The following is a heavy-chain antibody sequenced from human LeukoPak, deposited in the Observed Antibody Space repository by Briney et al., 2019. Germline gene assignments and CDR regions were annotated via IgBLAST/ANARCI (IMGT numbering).Heavy chain of an antibody. V-gene: IGHV3-7*01. CDR1: GFTISIYW. D-gene: IGHD2-15*01. Sequence: GGSLRLSCAASGFTISIYWMSWVRQAPGKGLEWVANIKQDGSEKYYVDSVKGRFTISRDNAKNSLYLQMNSLRAEDTAVYYCAKDRDPPREYCNGGSCYTFDYWGQGSLVTVSS. CDR3: AKDRDPPREYCNGGSCYTFDY. J-gene: IGHJ4*02. CDR2: IKQDGSEK.